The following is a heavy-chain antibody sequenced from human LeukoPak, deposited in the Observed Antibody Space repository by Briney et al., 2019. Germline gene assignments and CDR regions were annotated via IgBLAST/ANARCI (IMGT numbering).Heavy chain of an antibody. CDR2: IIPILGIA. Sequence: GASVKVSCKASGGTFSSYAISWVRQAPGQGLEWMGRIIPILGIANYAQKFQGRVTITADKSTSTAYMELSSLRSEDTAVYYCAREGNSGSYLWSFYYWGQGALVTVSS. CDR1: GGTFSSYA. V-gene: IGHV1-69*04. D-gene: IGHD1-26*01. J-gene: IGHJ4*02. CDR3: AREGNSGSYLWSFYY.